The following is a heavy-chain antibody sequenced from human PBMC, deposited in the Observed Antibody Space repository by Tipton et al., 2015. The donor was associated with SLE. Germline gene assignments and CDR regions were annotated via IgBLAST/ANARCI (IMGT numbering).Heavy chain of an antibody. V-gene: IGHV4-34*01. CDR1: GGSFSGYY. CDR3: ARHSRYGGKETDFDY. Sequence: TLSLTCAVYGGSFSGYYWSWIRQPPGKGLEWIGEINHSGSTNYNPSLKSRVTISVDTSKNQFSLKLSSVTAADTAVYYCARHSRYGGKETDFDYWGQGTLVTVSS. D-gene: IGHD4-23*01. CDR2: INHSGST. J-gene: IGHJ4*02.